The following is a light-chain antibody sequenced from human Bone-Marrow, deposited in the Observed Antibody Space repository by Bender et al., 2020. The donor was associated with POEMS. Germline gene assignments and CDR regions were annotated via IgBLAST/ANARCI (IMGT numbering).Light chain of an antibody. CDR3: CSYSGSYTWV. CDR1: SSDVGDYDH. J-gene: IGLJ3*02. Sequence: QSALTQPASVSGSPGQSVTISCTGTSSDVGDYDHVSWYQHHPGKAPKLIVYDVTQRPSGVPDRFSASKSGNTASLTISGLKVEDETDYYCCSYSGSYTWVFGGGTKVTVL. CDR2: DVT. V-gene: IGLV2-11*01.